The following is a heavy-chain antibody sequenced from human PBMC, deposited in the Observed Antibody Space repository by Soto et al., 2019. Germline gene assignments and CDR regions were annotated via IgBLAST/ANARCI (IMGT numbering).Heavy chain of an antibody. J-gene: IGHJ4*02. CDR3: AKGPRNWGVDY. CDR1: GYTFTDYD. Sequence: QVQLVQSGAEVKKPGASVKVSCKASGYTFTDYDINWFRQATGQGLEWMGWMNPNNGYTVYAQNFQGRVTMTRSTSISTAYMELSTLRSEDTAVYYCAKGPRNWGVDYWGQGTLVTVSS. CDR2: MNPNNGYT. D-gene: IGHD7-27*01. V-gene: IGHV1-8*01.